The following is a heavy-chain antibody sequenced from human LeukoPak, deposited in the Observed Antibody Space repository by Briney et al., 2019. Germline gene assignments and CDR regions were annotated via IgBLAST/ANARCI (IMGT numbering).Heavy chain of an antibody. D-gene: IGHD3-22*01. CDR2: ISGSSSDI. V-gene: IGHV3-21*01. Sequence: GGSLRLSCAASGFTFSSFRMNWVRQAPGKGLEWVSSISGSSSDIYYADSVKGRFTISRDNSKNTLYLQMNSLRAEDTAVYYCARDYYDSSGYIVFDYWGQGTLVTVSS. CDR3: ARDYYDSSGYIVFDY. J-gene: IGHJ4*02. CDR1: GFTFSSFR.